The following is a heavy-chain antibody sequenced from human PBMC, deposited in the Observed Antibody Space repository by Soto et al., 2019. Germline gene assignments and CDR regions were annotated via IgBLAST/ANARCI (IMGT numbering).Heavy chain of an antibody. CDR2: IIPIFGTA. Sequence: QVQLVQSGAEVKKPGSSVKVSCKASGGTFSSYAISWVRQAPGQGLEWMGGIIPIFGTANYAQKFQGRVTITADESTSTAYMDLSSLRSEDTAVYYCASLRAMKKAARPYYYGMDVWGQGTTVTFSS. CDR1: GGTFSSYA. V-gene: IGHV1-69*01. D-gene: IGHD6-6*01. J-gene: IGHJ6*02. CDR3: ASLRAMKKAARPYYYGMDV.